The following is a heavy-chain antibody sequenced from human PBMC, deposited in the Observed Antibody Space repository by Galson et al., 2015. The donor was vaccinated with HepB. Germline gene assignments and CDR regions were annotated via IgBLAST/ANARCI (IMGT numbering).Heavy chain of an antibody. CDR2: ISYDGSNK. D-gene: IGHD6-13*01. Sequence: SLRLSCAASGFTFSSYGMHWVRQAPGKGLEWVAVISYDGSNKYYADSVKGRFTISRDNSKNTLYLQMNSLRAEDTAVYYCAKDFLEPFIAAAGAALLDFWGQGTLVTVSS. CDR3: AKDFLEPFIAAAGAALLDF. V-gene: IGHV3-30*18. J-gene: IGHJ4*02. CDR1: GFTFSSYG.